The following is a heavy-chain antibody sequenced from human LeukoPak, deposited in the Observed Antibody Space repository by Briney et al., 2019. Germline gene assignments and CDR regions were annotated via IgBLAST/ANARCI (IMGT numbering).Heavy chain of an antibody. J-gene: IGHJ5*02. D-gene: IGHD3-10*01. CDR3: ASHRTYYYGSGSYSDWFDP. CDR2: IYYSGST. V-gene: IGHV4-39*07. Sequence: SETLSLTCTVSGGSISSSSYYWGWIRQPPGKVLEWIGSIYYSGSTYYNPSLKSRVTISVDTSKNQFSLKMSSVTAADTAVYYCASHRTYYYGSGSYSDWFDPWGQGPLVTVSS. CDR1: GGSISSSSYY.